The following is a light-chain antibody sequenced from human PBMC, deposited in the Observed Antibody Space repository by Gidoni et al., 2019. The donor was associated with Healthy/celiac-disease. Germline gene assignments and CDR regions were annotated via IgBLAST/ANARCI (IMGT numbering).Light chain of an antibody. CDR1: QSVSSSY. J-gene: IGKJ5*01. Sequence: EIALTQSPGTLSLSPGERATLSCRASQSVSSSYSAWYQPKPGRAPRPLIYGASSRATGIPDRFSDSGSGTDFTLTISRLEPEDFAVYYCQQYGSSPPVTFGQGTRLEIK. CDR2: GAS. CDR3: QQYGSSPPVT. V-gene: IGKV3-20*01.